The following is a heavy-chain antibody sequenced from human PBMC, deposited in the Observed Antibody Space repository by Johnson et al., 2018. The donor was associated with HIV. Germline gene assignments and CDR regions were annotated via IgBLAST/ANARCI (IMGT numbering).Heavy chain of an antibody. CDR3: ASLTYYYDSSGYYVDAFDI. CDR1: GFTFSSYG. J-gene: IGHJ3*02. D-gene: IGHD3-22*01. CDR2: ISYDGSNK. Sequence: QVQLVESGGGVVQPGRSLRLSCATYGFTFSSYGMHWVRQAPGKGLEWVAVISYDGSNKYYADSVKGRFTISRDNAKNSLYLQMNSLRAEDTALYYCASLTYYYDSSGYYVDAFDIWGQGTMVTVSS. V-gene: IGHV3-33*05.